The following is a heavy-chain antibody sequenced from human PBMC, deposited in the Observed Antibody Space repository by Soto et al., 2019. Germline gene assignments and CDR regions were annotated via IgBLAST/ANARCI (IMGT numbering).Heavy chain of an antibody. CDR1: GFTFGDYA. CDR2: MSSEGYGGTI. J-gene: IGHJ3*01. V-gene: IGHV3-49*04. Sequence: GGSLRLSCRGSGFTFGDYAVTCVRQAPGEGLEWVAYMSSEGYGGTIEYAASVRGRFTISRDDSNSVAYLQMNSLKTADTAIYYCARAPMFGVALDCFDVWGRGTMVTVS. CDR3: ARAPMFGVALDCFDV. D-gene: IGHD3-3*01.